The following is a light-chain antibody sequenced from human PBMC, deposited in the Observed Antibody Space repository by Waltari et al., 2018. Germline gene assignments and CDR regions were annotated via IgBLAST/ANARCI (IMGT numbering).Light chain of an antibody. J-gene: IGLJ3*02. V-gene: IGLV2-14*03. CDR3: NSYTSSSTWV. CDR1: SSDVGGYNY. Sequence: QSALTQPASVSRSPGQSITTSCTGTSSDVGGYNYVSWYQQHPGKAPKLMIYDVSNRPSGVSDRFSGSKSGDTASLTISGLQAEDEADYYCNSYTSSSTWVFGGGTKLTVL. CDR2: DVS.